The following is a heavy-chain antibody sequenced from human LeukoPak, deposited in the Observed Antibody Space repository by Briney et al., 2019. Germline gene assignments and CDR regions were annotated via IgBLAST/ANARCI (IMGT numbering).Heavy chain of an antibody. Sequence: GGSLRLSCAASGFTVSSNYMSWVRQAPGKGLECVSVIYSRGGTYYADSVQGRFTISRDASKNTLFLQMNSLRADDTAVYYCARKTDSSGSGDYWGQGTLVTVSS. CDR2: IYSRGGT. CDR1: GFTVSSNY. V-gene: IGHV3-53*01. CDR3: ARKTDSSGSGDY. D-gene: IGHD3-22*01. J-gene: IGHJ4*02.